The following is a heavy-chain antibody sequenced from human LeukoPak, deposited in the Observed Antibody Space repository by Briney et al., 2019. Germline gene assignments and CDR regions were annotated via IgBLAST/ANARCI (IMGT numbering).Heavy chain of an antibody. V-gene: IGHV3-30*18. CDR2: ISYDGSNK. CDR1: GFTFSSYG. J-gene: IGHJ6*02. D-gene: IGHD4-17*01. CDR3: AKGWAAVSPHASMDV. Sequence: GGSLRLSCAASGFTFSSYGMHWVRQAPGKGLEWVAVISYDGSNKYYADSVKGRFTISRDNSKNTLYLQMNSLRAEDTAVYYCAKGWAAVSPHASMDVWGQGTTVTVSS.